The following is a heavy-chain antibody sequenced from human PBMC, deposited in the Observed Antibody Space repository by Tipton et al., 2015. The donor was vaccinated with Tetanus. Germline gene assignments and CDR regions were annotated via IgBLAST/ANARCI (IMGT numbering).Heavy chain of an antibody. D-gene: IGHD3-22*01. CDR1: GFSFSDYY. J-gene: IGHJ4*02. CDR3: ARGPSYYDTSGYYEKGRFDY. Sequence: SLRLSCAASGFSFSDYYMSWIRQAPEKGLEWLSYISRSGDTIYYADSVRGRFTISRDNAKNSLYLQVNSLRAEDTAVYYCARGPSYYDTSGYYEKGRFDYWGQGILVTVSS. V-gene: IGHV3-11*04. CDR2: ISRSGDTI.